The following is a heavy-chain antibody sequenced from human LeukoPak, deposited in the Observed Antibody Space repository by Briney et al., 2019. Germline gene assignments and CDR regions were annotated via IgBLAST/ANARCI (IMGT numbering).Heavy chain of an antibody. Sequence: HPGGSLRLSCAGSGFTFNTYAMTWVRQAPGKGLEWVAAISGSGGTTYYADSVKGRFTISIDNSNNTLFVQMNSLRAEDTAVYYCAKRSADKYYYYLDVWGKGTTVTVSS. V-gene: IGHV3-23*01. CDR3: AKRSADKYYYYLDV. J-gene: IGHJ6*03. CDR1: GFTFNTYA. CDR2: ISGSGGTT.